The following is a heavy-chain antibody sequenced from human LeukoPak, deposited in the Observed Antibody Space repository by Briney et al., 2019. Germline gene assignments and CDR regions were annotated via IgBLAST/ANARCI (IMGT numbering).Heavy chain of an antibody. V-gene: IGHV7-4-1*02. D-gene: IGHD6-13*01. CDR1: GGTFSSYA. J-gene: IGHJ6*03. Sequence: ASVKVSCKASGGTFSSYAISWVRQAPGQGLEWMGWINTNTGNPTYAQGFTGRFVFSLDTSVSTAYLQISSLKAEDTAVYYCARVHSSSWPYYYYYMDVWGKGTTVTVSS. CDR2: INTNTGNP. CDR3: ARVHSSSWPYYYYYMDV.